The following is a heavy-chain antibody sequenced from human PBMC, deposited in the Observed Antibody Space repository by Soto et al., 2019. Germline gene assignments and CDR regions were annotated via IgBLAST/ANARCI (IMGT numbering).Heavy chain of an antibody. CDR3: ARPLLEYTAAAGVDY. CDR1: GFTFSSYA. V-gene: IGHV3-23*01. J-gene: IGHJ4*02. CDR2: ISGSGGST. D-gene: IGHD6-13*01. Sequence: GGSLRLSCAASGFTFSSYAMSWVRQAPGKGLEWVSAISGSGGSTYYADSVKGRFTISRDNSKNTLYLQMNSLRAEDTAVYYYARPLLEYTAAAGVDYWGQGTLVTVSS.